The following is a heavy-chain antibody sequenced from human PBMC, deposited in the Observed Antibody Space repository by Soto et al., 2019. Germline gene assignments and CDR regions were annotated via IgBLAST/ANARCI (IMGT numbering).Heavy chain of an antibody. Sequence: GGSLRLSCEASGFTVSSNYMSWVRQAPGKGLEWVSVIYSGGSTYYADSVKGRFTISRHNSKNTLYLQMNSLRAEDTAVYYCARAPISSGWYPHFDYWGQGTLVTVSS. CDR1: GFTVSSNY. D-gene: IGHD6-19*01. CDR2: IYSGGST. CDR3: ARAPISSGWYPHFDY. V-gene: IGHV3-53*04. J-gene: IGHJ4*02.